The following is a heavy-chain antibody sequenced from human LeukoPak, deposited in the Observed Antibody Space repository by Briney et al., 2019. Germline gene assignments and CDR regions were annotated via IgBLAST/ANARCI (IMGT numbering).Heavy chain of an antibody. D-gene: IGHD2-21*02. CDR1: GGSFSGYY. J-gene: IGHJ2*01. CDR2: INHSGST. CDR3: ARDWGGDYVYWYFDL. Sequence: SETLSLTCAVYGGSFSGYYWSWIRQPPGKGLEWIGEINHSGSTNYNPSLKSRVTISVDTSKNQFSLKLSSVTAADTAVYYCARDWGGDYVYWYFDLWGRGTLVTVSS. V-gene: IGHV4-34*01.